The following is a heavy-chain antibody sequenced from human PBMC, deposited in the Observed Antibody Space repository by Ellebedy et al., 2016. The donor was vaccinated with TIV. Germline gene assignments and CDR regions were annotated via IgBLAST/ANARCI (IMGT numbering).Heavy chain of an antibody. CDR1: GFTFRSYG. Sequence: PGGSLRLSCAASGFTFRSYGMHWVRQAPGKGLEWVAFIRYDDSKKDYTDSVKGRFTISRDNSNDILYLQMNDLRSEDTAVYYCLKASSFEYWGQGTLVTVSS. V-gene: IGHV3-30*02. J-gene: IGHJ4*01. CDR3: LKASSFEY. CDR2: IRYDDSKK.